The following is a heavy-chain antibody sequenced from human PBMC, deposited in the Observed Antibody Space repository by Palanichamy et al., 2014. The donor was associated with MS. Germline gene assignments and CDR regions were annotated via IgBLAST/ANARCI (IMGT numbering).Heavy chain of an antibody. CDR1: GYIFATYG. D-gene: IGHD1-1*01. V-gene: IGHV1-18*04. CDR2: IGVDNGAT. J-gene: IGHJ4*02. Sequence: QVQLVQSGPEVKKPGASMSISCKASGYIFATYGICWVRQAPGQGLEWMGLIGVDNGATSYAQQFQGRFSMSIDTSTTTAHMELRSLTSDDTAVYYCATDKPGIGFEYWGQGTLLAVSS. CDR3: ATDKPGIGFEY.